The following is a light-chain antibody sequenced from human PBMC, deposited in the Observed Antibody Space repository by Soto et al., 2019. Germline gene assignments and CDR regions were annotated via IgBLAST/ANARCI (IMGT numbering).Light chain of an antibody. CDR3: QQSYSTPIT. CDR1: QSISSY. V-gene: IGKV1-39*01. CDR2: AAS. J-gene: IGKJ5*01. Sequence: DFQMTQSPSTLSASVGARVTITGRASQSISSYLNWYQQKPGKAPKLLIYAASSLQSGVPSRFSGSGSGTDFTLTISSLQPEDFATYYCQQSYSTPITFGQGTRLEIK.